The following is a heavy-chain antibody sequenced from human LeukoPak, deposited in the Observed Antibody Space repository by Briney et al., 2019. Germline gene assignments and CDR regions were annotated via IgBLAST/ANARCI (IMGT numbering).Heavy chain of an antibody. D-gene: IGHD6-19*01. CDR2: INPNSGGT. CDR3: ARVLYSSGWFDAFDI. CDR1: GYTFTGYY. Sequence: ASVKVSCKASGYTFTGYYMHWVRQAPGQGLEWMGWINPNSGGTNYAQKFQGWVTMTRDTSISTAYMELSRLRSDDTAVYYCARVLYSSGWFDAFDIWGQGTMVTVSS. V-gene: IGHV1-2*04. J-gene: IGHJ3*02.